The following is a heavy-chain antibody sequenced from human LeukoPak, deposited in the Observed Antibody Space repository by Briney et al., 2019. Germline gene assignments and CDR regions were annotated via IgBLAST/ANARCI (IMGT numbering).Heavy chain of an antibody. Sequence: TGGSLRLSCAASGFTFSNYWMHWVRQAPGKGLVWVSRINSGGSTITYAASVKGRFTISRDNAKNTLYLQMNSLRAEDTAVYYCARVTVSSSEVIFDYWGQGSLVTVSS. CDR3: ARVTVSSSEVIFDY. CDR1: GFTFSNYW. V-gene: IGHV3-74*01. CDR2: INSGGSTI. D-gene: IGHD1-20*01. J-gene: IGHJ4*02.